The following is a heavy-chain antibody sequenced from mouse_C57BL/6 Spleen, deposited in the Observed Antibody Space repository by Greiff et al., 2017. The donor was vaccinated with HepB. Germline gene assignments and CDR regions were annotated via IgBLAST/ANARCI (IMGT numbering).Heavy chain of an antibody. Sequence: QVQLQQPGAELVMPGASVKLSCKASGYTFTSYWMHWVKQRPGQGFEWIGEIDPSDSYTNYNQKFKGKSTLTVDKSSSTAYMQLSSLTSEDSAVYYCARYYGSGNYFDYWGQGTTLTVSS. CDR1: GYTFTSYW. D-gene: IGHD1-1*01. V-gene: IGHV1-69*01. CDR2: IDPSDSYT. J-gene: IGHJ2*01. CDR3: ARYYGSGNYFDY.